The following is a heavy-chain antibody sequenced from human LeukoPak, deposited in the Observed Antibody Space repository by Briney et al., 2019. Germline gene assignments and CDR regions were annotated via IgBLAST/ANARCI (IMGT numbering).Heavy chain of an antibody. D-gene: IGHD4-17*01. Sequence: GGSLRLSCAASGFTVSSNYMSWVRQAPGKGLDWVSVIYSGGSTYYADSVKGRFTISRDNSKNTLYLQMNSLRAEDTAVYYCAREMDYAFDYWGQGTLVTVSS. CDR2: IYSGGST. J-gene: IGHJ4*02. V-gene: IGHV3-53*01. CDR3: AREMDYAFDY. CDR1: GFTVSSNY.